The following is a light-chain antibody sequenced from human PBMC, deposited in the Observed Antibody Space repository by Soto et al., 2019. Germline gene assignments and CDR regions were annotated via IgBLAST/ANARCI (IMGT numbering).Light chain of an antibody. CDR3: QQYGSSGT. J-gene: IGKJ1*01. CDR1: QSVSNNY. CDR2: GAS. Sequence: EILMTQSPSTLSVSPGERATLSCRASQSVSNNYLAWYQQKPGQAPRLLIYGASNRATGIPDRSSGSGSGTDFTLTISRLEPEDFAVYYCQQYGSSGTFGQGTKVDIK. V-gene: IGKV3-20*01.